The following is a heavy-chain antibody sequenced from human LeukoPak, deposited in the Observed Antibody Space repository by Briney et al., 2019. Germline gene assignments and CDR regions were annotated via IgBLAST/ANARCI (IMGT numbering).Heavy chain of an antibody. CDR2: ISTYNGNT. D-gene: IGHD6-19*01. V-gene: IGHV1-18*01. Sequence: ASLKVSCKPSGYTFTSYGTSSVRQTPGQGLEWMGWISTYNGNTHYAQKLQGRVTMTTDTSTSTAYMELRSLRSDDTAVYYCARSSLAVAGSVFDYWGQGTLVTVSS. CDR3: ARSSLAVAGSVFDY. CDR1: GYTFTSYG. J-gene: IGHJ4*02.